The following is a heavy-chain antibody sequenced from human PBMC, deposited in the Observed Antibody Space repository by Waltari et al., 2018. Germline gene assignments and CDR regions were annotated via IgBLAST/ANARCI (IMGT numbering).Heavy chain of an antibody. Sequence: EVQLVECGGKLVQSGGSMRLPCAAYGFPLGDSALRWVRQAPGKGLEWISGISGSSSSTYYADSVKGRFTISRDNSKNTLYLQMNSLRVEDTAVYFCAKVEGGIVTRYYALDIWGQGTMVTVSS. J-gene: IGHJ3*02. V-gene: IGHV3-23*04. CDR3: AKVEGGIVTRYYALDI. CDR2: ISGSSSST. D-gene: IGHD3-16*02. CDR1: GFPLGDSA.